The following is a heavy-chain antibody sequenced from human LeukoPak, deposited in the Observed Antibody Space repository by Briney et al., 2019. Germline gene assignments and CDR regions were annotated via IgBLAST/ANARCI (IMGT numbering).Heavy chain of an antibody. V-gene: IGHV3-23*01. D-gene: IGHD6-19*01. CDR3: ARHKAVAGIFQH. CDR2: ISGSGGST. CDR1: GFTFSSYA. Sequence: PGGSLRLSCAASGFTFSSYAMSWVRQAPGKGLEWVSAISGSGGSTYYADSVKGRFTISRDNSKNTLYLQMNSLRAEDTAVYYCARHKAVAGIFQHWGQGTLVTVSS. J-gene: IGHJ1*01.